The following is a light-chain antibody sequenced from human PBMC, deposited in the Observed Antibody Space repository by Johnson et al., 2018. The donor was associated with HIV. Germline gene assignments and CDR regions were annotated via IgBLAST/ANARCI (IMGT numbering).Light chain of an antibody. J-gene: IGLJ1*01. CDR2: DNN. CDR3: STWDTSLSAGGV. Sequence: SVLTQPPSVSVAPGQKVTISCSGSSSNIGNNYVSWYQQFPGTAPKLLIYDNNERPSGIPDRFSGSKSGTSATLDITGLQTGDEADYYCSTWDTSLSAGGVFGTGTKVTVL. CDR1: SSNIGNNY. V-gene: IGLV1-51*01.